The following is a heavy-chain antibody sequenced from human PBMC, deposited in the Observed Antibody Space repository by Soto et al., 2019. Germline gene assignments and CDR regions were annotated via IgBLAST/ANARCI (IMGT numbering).Heavy chain of an antibody. CDR2: ISHGGNT. V-gene: IGHV4-4*02. D-gene: IGHD3-10*01. CDR1: GDSISSRNW. Sequence: PSETLSLTCAVSGDSISSRNWWSWVRQPPGKGLEWIGQISHGGNTNYNPSLQSRVTISVDKSKNQFSLKLSSVTAADTAVYYCARVLLWFGELSNWFDPWGQGTLVTVSS. CDR3: ARVLLWFGELSNWFDP. J-gene: IGHJ5*02.